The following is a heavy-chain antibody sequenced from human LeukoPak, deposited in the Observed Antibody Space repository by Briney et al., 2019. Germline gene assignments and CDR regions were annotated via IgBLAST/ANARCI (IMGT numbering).Heavy chain of an antibody. CDR3: AKEGDDGYNSHFDY. V-gene: IGHV3-30*18. CDR1: GFTFSSYG. CDR2: ISYDGSNK. J-gene: IGHJ4*02. D-gene: IGHD5-24*01. Sequence: GSLRLSCAASGFTFSSYGMHWVRQAPGKGLEWVAVISYDGSNKYYADSVKGRFTISRDNSKNTLYLQMNSLRAEDTAVYYCAKEGDDGYNSHFDYWGQGTLVTVSS.